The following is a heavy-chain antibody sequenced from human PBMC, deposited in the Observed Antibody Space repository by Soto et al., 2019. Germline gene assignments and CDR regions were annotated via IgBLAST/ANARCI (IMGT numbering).Heavy chain of an antibody. V-gene: IGHV1-69*13. Sequence: SVKVSCKASGGTFSSYAISWVRQAPGQGLEWMGGIIPIFGTANYAQKFQGRVTITADESTSTAYMELSSLRSEDTAVYYCASDVDTAKVTGYWGQGTLVTVSS. D-gene: IGHD5-18*01. J-gene: IGHJ4*02. CDR3: ASDVDTAKVTGY. CDR1: GGTFSSYA. CDR2: IIPIFGTA.